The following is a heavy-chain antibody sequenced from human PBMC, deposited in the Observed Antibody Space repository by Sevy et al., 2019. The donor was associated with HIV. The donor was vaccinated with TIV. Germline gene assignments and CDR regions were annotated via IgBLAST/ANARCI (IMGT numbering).Heavy chain of an antibody. D-gene: IGHD6-13*01. Sequence: GGSLRLSCVASGFTFSRFGMTWVRQVPGKGLEWVSTVSGVVIPHTTQTTYYPDSVKGRFTISGDNSKDSLFLQMNSLRADDTAVYFCAKGRQLVSGRFGTYFDSWGQGILVTVSS. CDR3: AKGRQLVSGRFGTYFDS. V-gene: IGHV3-23*01. J-gene: IGHJ4*02. CDR1: GFTFSRFG. CDR2: VSGVVIP.